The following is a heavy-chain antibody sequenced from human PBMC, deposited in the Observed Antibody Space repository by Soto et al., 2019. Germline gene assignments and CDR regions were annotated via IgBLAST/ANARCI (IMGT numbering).Heavy chain of an antibody. CDR2: ISTYNVNT. Sequence: ASVKVSCKASGCTFTRYGISWVRQAPGQGLEWMGWISTYNVNTNYAQKFQGRVTMTTDTSTSTASMELRSLRSDDTAVYYCARDELGAPPAVLDYWGQGTLVTVSS. CDR1: GCTFTRYG. D-gene: IGHD1-26*01. V-gene: IGHV1-18*01. J-gene: IGHJ4*02. CDR3: ARDELGAPPAVLDY.